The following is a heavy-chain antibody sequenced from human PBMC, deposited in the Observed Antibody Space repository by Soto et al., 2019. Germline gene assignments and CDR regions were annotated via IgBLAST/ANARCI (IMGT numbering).Heavy chain of an antibody. CDR1: GFTVSSYG. D-gene: IGHD1-26*01. Sequence: PGGSLRLSCAASGFTVSSYGMHWVRQAPGKGLEWVAVIWYDGSNKYYADSVKGRFTISRDNSKNTLYLQMNSLRAEDTAVYYCAREGGSLNWFDPRGQGTLVTVSS. CDR2: IWYDGSNK. V-gene: IGHV3-33*01. J-gene: IGHJ5*02. CDR3: AREGGSLNWFDP.